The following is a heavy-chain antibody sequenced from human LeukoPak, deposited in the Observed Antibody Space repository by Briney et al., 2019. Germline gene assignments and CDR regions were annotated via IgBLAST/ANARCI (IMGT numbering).Heavy chain of an antibody. V-gene: IGHV4-59*01. J-gene: IGHJ4*02. D-gene: IGHD1-26*01. CDR2: IYYSGST. CDR3: ARGYGGSYYGDDY. CDR1: GGSISSYY. Sequence: SETLSLTCSVSGGSISSYYWSWIRQPPGKGLEWIGYIYYSGSTNYNPSLRSRVTISVDASKNQFSLKLSSVTAADTAVYYCARGYGGSYYGDDYWGQGTLVTVSS.